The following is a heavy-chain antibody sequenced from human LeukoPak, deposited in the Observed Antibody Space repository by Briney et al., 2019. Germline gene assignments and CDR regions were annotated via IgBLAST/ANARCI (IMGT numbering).Heavy chain of an antibody. J-gene: IGHJ4*02. Sequence: GASVQFSCKASGYTFTSYGISWVRPAPGQGLEWMGWISAYNGNTNYAQKLQGRVTMTTDTSTSTAYMELRSLRSDDTAVYYCARDDYYDSSGPFDYWGQGTLVTVSS. V-gene: IGHV1-18*01. CDR3: ARDDYYDSSGPFDY. D-gene: IGHD3-22*01. CDR1: GYTFTSYG. CDR2: ISAYNGNT.